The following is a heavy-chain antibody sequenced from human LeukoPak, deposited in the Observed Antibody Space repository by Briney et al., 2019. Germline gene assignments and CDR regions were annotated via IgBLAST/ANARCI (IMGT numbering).Heavy chain of an antibody. CDR1: GFTFSTYW. D-gene: IGHD2-15*01. CDR3: ARACSFGSCHAGDF. Sequence: GESLRLPCAASGFTFSTYWMHWVRQAPGKGLVWVSRINSDGSSTSYADSVKGRFTISRDNAKNTLYLQMNSLRAEDTAVYYCARACSFGSCHAGDFWGQGTLVTVSS. J-gene: IGHJ4*02. V-gene: IGHV3-74*01. CDR2: INSDGSST.